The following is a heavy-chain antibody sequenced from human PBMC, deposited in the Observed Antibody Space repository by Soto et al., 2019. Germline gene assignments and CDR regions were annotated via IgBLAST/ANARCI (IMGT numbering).Heavy chain of an antibody. CDR3: ARGLSYVRLDP. J-gene: IGHJ5*02. CDR2: IYYSGST. D-gene: IGHD3-16*01. V-gene: IGHV4-59*01. CDR1: GGSIDTYY. Sequence: SETLSLTCTVSGGSIDTYYWSWIRQPPGKGLEWIGYIYYSGSTNYNPSLKSRVTISLDTSKNQFSLRLSSVTAADTAVYYCARGLSYVRLDPWGQGTLVTVS.